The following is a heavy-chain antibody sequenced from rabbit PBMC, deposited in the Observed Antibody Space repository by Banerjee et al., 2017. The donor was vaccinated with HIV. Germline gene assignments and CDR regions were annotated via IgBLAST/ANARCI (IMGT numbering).Heavy chain of an antibody. J-gene: IGHJ4*01. CDR3: ARAAGYGGYGFATGFNL. D-gene: IGHD6-1*01. V-gene: IGHV1S47*01. CDR1: GIDFSSYG. Sequence: QEQLVESGGGLVTLGGSLKLSCKASGIDFSSYGISWVRQAPGKGLEWIAYIYPNYGTTDYASWVNGRFTISLDNAQNTVFLQMTSLTAADTATYFCARAAGYGGYGFATGFNLWGPGTPSPS. CDR2: IYPNYGTT.